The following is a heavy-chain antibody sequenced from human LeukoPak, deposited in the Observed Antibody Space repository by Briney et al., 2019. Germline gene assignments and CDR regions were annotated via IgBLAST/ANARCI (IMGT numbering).Heavy chain of an antibody. Sequence: SETLSLTCSVSGDSIRSYYWSWIRQPPGKGLEFIGYIHYSGSTNSNPSLKSRVIISVDTSKNQFSLKLTSVTAADTAVYYCARDRYSYGFFDYWGQGSLVTVSS. CDR1: GDSIRSYY. CDR3: ARDRYSYGFFDY. J-gene: IGHJ4*02. CDR2: IHYSGST. V-gene: IGHV4-59*01. D-gene: IGHD5-18*01.